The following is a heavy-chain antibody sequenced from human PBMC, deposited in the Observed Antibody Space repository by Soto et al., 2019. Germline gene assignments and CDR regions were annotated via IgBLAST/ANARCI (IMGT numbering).Heavy chain of an antibody. D-gene: IGHD6-13*01. CDR2: ITPIFGTA. Sequence: ASVKVSCKASGGTFSSYAISWVRQAPGQGLEWMGGITPIFGTANYAQKFQGRVTITADESTSTAYMELSSLRSEDTAVYYCARDRPGLIAAPGPDWGQGTLVTVSS. J-gene: IGHJ4*02. CDR1: GGTFSSYA. CDR3: ARDRPGLIAAPGPD. V-gene: IGHV1-69*13.